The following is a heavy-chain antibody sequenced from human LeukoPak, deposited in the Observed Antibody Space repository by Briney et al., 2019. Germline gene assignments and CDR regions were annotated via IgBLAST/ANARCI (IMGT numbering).Heavy chain of an antibody. CDR3: ARASAIAAAFSIDY. J-gene: IGHJ4*02. V-gene: IGHV3-21*01. CDR2: ISSSSSYI. CDR1: GFTFSSYS. Sequence: NPGGSLRLSCAASGFTFSSYSMNWVRQAPGKGLEWVSAISSSSSYIYYADSVKGRFTISRDNAKNSLYLQMNSLRAEDTAVYYCARASAIAAAFSIDYWGQGTLVTVSS. D-gene: IGHD6-13*01.